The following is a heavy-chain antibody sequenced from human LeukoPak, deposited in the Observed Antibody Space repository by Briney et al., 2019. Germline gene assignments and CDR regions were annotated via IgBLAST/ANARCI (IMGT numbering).Heavy chain of an antibody. CDR2: INPSGST. CDR1: GGSFSGYY. CDR3: ARGVNVVVTAIPIPFDY. Sequence: KSSETLSLTCAVYGGSFSGYYWSWIRQPPGKGLELIGEINPSGSTNYNPSLKSRVTISVDTSKNQFSLKLSSVTAADTAVYYCARGVNVVVTAIPIPFDYWGQGTLVTVSS. J-gene: IGHJ4*02. V-gene: IGHV4-34*01. D-gene: IGHD2-21*02.